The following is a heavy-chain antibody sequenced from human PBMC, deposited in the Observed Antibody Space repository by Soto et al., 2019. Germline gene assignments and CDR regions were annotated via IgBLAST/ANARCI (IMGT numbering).Heavy chain of an antibody. D-gene: IGHD3-9*01. Sequence: VSAISGSGGSTYYADSVKGRFTISRDNSKNTLYLQMNSLRAEDTAVYYCAKDLRGSYYDILTGYYYMDVWGQGTTVTVSS. CDR3: AKDLRGSYYDILTGYYYMDV. J-gene: IGHJ6*02. V-gene: IGHV3-23*01. CDR2: ISGSGGST.